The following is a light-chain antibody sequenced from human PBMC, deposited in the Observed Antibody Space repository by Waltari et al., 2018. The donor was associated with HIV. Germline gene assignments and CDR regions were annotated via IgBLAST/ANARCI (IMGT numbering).Light chain of an antibody. CDR1: VLPNQY. V-gene: IGLV3-25*03. J-gene: IGLJ1*01. CDR3: QAADSSRSNFV. Sequence: SYELTQPPSVSVSPGQTARITCSGDVLPNQYTFWYQQKSGQAPVLVVYKDSERPAGIPERFSGSSSGTTVTLFIDGVQAEDEADYYCQAADSSRSNFVFGTGTKVTVL. CDR2: KDS.